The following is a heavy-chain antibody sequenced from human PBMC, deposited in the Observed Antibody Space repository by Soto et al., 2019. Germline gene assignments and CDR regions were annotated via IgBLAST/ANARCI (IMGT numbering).Heavy chain of an antibody. Sequence: SETLSLTCFVSGDSINNTYWWSWVRQAPGKGLEWIGEIFHSGGRSYMPSLRGRITLSVDTSKNQFSLNLSSVTAADTAVYYCARELPQRQGRNMDVWGQGTTVTVSS. CDR2: IFHSGGR. J-gene: IGHJ6*02. V-gene: IGHV4-4*02. CDR1: GDSINNTYW. CDR3: ARELPQRQGRNMDV. D-gene: IGHD1-1*01.